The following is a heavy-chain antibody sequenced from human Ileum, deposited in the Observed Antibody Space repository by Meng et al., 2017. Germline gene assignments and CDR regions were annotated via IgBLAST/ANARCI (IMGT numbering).Heavy chain of an antibody. CDR1: GGSFSGYY. D-gene: IGHD3-16*01. Sequence: VRLKESGPRLRGPSETLALACTVSGGSFSGYYRIWIRQPPGKGLEWIGEINHSGSTNYNPSLKSRVTISVDTSKNQFSLKLSSVTAADTAVYYCARGGGRYGPDFDYWGQGTLVTVSS. CDR2: INHSGST. CDR3: ARGGGRYGPDFDY. J-gene: IGHJ4*02. V-gene: IGHV4-34*01.